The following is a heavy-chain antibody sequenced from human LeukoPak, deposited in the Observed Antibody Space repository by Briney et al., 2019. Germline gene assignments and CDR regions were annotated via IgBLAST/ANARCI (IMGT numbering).Heavy chain of an antibody. CDR3: ARDCGGSPLADAFDI. CDR1: GFTFSSYS. Sequence: PGGSLRLSCAASGFTFSSYSMNRVRQAPGEGLEWVSYISSSSSTIYYADSVKGRFTISRDNAKNSLYLQMNSLRDEDTAVYYCARDCGGSPLADAFDIWGQGTMVTVSS. D-gene: IGHD2-21*01. V-gene: IGHV3-48*02. J-gene: IGHJ3*02. CDR2: ISSSSSTI.